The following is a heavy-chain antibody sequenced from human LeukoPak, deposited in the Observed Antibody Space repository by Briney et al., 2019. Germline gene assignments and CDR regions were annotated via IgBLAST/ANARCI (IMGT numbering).Heavy chain of an antibody. CDR3: ATSSYSSKWLIDY. J-gene: IGHJ4*02. V-gene: IGHV3-15*01. CDR2: IKSKTDGGTT. Sequence: PGGSLRLSCAASGFTFSNAWMSWVRQAPGKGLEWVGRIKSKTDGGTTDYAAPVKGRFTISRDDSKDTLYLQMNSLKTDDTAVYYCATSSYSSKWLIDYRGQGTLVTISS. CDR1: GFTFSNAW. D-gene: IGHD6-13*01.